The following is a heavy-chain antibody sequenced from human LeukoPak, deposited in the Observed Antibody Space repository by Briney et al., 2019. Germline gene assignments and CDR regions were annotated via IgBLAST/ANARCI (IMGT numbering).Heavy chain of an antibody. Sequence: PGGSLRLSCAASGFTFSSYSMNWVRQSPGKGLEWVSYISSSSGTIYYADSVKGRFTISRDNAKNSLYLQMNSLRAEDTAVYYCGTLYDSSDYWGQGTLVTVSS. CDR2: ISSSSGTI. J-gene: IGHJ4*02. CDR1: GFTFSSYS. D-gene: IGHD3-22*01. V-gene: IGHV3-48*04. CDR3: GTLYDSSDY.